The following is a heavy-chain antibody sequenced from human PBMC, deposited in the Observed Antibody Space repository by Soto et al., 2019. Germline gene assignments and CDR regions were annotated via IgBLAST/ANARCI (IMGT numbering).Heavy chain of an antibody. CDR3: ALEGLSSSVSTDPHYYYGMDV. CDR2: IYYSGST. V-gene: IGHV4-39*01. Sequence: SETLSLTCTVSGGSISSSSYYWGWIRQPPGRGLEWIGSIYYSGSTYYNPSLKSRVTISVDTSKNQCSLKLSSVTAADTAVYYCALEGLSSSVSTDPHYYYGMDVWGQGTTVTVSS. CDR1: GGSISSSSYY. J-gene: IGHJ6*02. D-gene: IGHD6-6*01.